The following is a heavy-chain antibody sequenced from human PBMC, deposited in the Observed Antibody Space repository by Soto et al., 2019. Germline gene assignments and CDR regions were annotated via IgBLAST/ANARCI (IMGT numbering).Heavy chain of an antibody. V-gene: IGHV4-59*01. Sequence: SETLSLTCTVSGGSISSYYWSWIRQPPGKGLEWIGYIYYSRSTNYNPSLKSRVTISVDTSKNQFSLKLSSVTAADTAVYYCARDYGPGDYYYYGMDVWGQGTTVTVSS. CDR2: IYYSRST. J-gene: IGHJ6*02. CDR1: GGSISSYY. D-gene: IGHD4-17*01. CDR3: ARDYGPGDYYYYGMDV.